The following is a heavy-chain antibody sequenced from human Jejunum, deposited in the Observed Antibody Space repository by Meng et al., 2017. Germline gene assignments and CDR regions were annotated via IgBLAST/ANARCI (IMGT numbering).Heavy chain of an antibody. J-gene: IGHJ3*02. CDR3: ATRQMAPDLTIGFDI. Sequence: ASVKVSCKVCGYSHTELSIHWVRQAPGKGLEGMGGFDPEEGERIYAQKLQGRVTMTEDTSTDTAYMELSSLRSEDTAVYYCATRQMAPDLTIGFDIWGQGTMVTVSS. CDR2: FDPEEGER. V-gene: IGHV1-24*01. CDR1: GYSHTELS. D-gene: IGHD5-24*01.